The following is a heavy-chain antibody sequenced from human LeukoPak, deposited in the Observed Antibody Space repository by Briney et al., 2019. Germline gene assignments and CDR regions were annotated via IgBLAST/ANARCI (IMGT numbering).Heavy chain of an antibody. D-gene: IGHD4-23*01. CDR1: GGTFSSYA. CDR2: IIPIFGTA. Sequence: ASVKVSCKASGGTFSSYAISWVRQAPGQGLEWMGGIIPIFGTANYAQKFQGRVTITADESTSTAYMELSSLRSEDTAVYYCARDRVPVVRTYYYYGMGVWGQGTTVTVSS. V-gene: IGHV1-69*01. CDR3: ARDRVPVVRTYYYYGMGV. J-gene: IGHJ6*02.